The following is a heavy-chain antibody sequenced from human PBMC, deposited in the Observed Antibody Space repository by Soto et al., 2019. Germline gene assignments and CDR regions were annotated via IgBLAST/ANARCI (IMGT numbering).Heavy chain of an antibody. J-gene: IGHJ4*02. Sequence: SGPTLVNPTPPLTLTCTFSGFSLSTSGVGVGWIRQPPGKALEWLALIYWNDDKRYSPSLKSRLTITKDTSKNQVVLTMTNMDPVDTATYYCAHRGAAVAGTPPPFDYWGQGTLVTVSS. CDR3: AHRGAAVAGTPPPFDY. D-gene: IGHD6-19*01. CDR1: GFSLSTSGVG. CDR2: IYWNDDK. V-gene: IGHV2-5*01.